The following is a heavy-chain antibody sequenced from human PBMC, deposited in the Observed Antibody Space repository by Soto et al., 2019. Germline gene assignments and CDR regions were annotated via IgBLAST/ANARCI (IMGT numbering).Heavy chain of an antibody. V-gene: IGHV3-30*18. CDR3: AKEVGGEYSYGRGPHDAFDI. Sequence: GESLRLSYAASGFTFSSGGMHWFRQARGKGLEWVAVISYDGSNKYYADSVKGRFTISRDNSKNTLYLQMNSLRAEDTAVYYCAKEVGGEYSYGRGPHDAFDIWGQGT. J-gene: IGHJ3*02. CDR1: GFTFSSGG. CDR2: ISYDGSNK. D-gene: IGHD5-18*01.